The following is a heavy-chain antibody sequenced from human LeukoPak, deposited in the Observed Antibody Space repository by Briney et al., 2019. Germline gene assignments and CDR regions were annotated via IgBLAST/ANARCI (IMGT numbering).Heavy chain of an antibody. D-gene: IGHD2-2*01. J-gene: IGHJ4*02. Sequence: GGSLRLSCAASGFTFSSYGMHWVRQAPGKGLEWVAFIRYDGSNKYYADSVKGRFTIPRDNSKNTLYLQMNSLRAEDTAVYYCAKDYYCSSTSCGIDYWGQGTLVTVSS. CDR2: IRYDGSNK. CDR3: AKDYYCSSTSCGIDY. CDR1: GFTFSSYG. V-gene: IGHV3-30*02.